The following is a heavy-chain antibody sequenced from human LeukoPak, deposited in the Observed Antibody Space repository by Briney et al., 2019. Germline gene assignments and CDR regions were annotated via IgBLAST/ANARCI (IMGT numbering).Heavy chain of an antibody. CDR3: ASDHYIAARYVQH. CDR1: GGSFSGYY. D-gene: IGHD6-6*01. Sequence: PSETLSLTCAVYGGSFSGYYWSWIRQPPGEGLEWIGEINHSGSTNYNPSLKSRVTISVDTSKNQFSLKLSSVTAADTAVYYCASDHYIAARYVQHWGQGTLVTVSS. CDR2: INHSGST. J-gene: IGHJ1*01. V-gene: IGHV4-34*01.